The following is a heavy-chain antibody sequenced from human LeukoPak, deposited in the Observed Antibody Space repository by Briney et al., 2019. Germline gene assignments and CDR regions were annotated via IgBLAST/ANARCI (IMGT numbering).Heavy chain of an antibody. CDR2: IYPGDSDT. CDR1: GYSFTSYW. V-gene: IGHV5-51*01. J-gene: IGHJ3*02. D-gene: IGHD5-18*01. Sequence: GESPKISCKGSGYSFTSYWIGWVRQMPGKGLEWMGIIYPGDSDTRYSPSFQGQVTISADKSISTAYLQWSSLKASDTAMYYCARTRSGYSLPDAFDIWGQGTMVTVSS. CDR3: ARTRSGYSLPDAFDI.